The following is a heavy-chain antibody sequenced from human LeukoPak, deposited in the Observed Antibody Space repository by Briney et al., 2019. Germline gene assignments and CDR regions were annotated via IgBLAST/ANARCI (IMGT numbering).Heavy chain of an antibody. CDR1: GYTFTSYY. J-gene: IGHJ5*02. CDR3: ARVPYETTVTTGWFDP. V-gene: IGHV1-46*01. CDR2: INPNGGST. Sequence: ASVKVSFKASGYTFTSYYIHWVRRAPGQGLEWMGVINPNGGSTTYAQNFQGRVVMTRDTSTGTAYMELSALRSEDTAIYYCARVPYETTVTTGWFDPWGQGTPVTVSS. D-gene: IGHD4-11*01.